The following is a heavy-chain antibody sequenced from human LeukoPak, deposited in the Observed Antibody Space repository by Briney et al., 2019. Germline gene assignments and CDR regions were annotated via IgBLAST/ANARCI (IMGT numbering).Heavy chain of an antibody. J-gene: IGHJ6*03. CDR3: ARTAQQWLVYYYYHMDV. D-gene: IGHD6-19*01. V-gene: IGHV7-4-1*02. CDR1: GYTFTSYA. Sequence: GASVKVSCKASGYTFTSYAMNWVRQAPGQGLEWMGWINTNTGNPTYAQGFTGRFVFSLDTSVSTAYLQISSLKAEDTAVYYCARTAQQWLVYYYYHMDVWGKGTTVTVSS. CDR2: INTNTGNP.